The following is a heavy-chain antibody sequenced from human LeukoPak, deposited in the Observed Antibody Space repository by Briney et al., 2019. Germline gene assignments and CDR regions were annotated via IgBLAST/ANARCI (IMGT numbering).Heavy chain of an antibody. Sequence: SQTLSLTCTVSGGSISSGSYYWSWIRQPAGKGLEWIGRIYTSGSTNYNPSLKSRVTISVDTSKNQFSLKLSSVTAADTAVYYCARAPRLVVAGTHFDYWGQGTLVTVSS. D-gene: IGHD6-19*01. J-gene: IGHJ4*02. CDR2: IYTSGST. CDR3: ARAPRLVVAGTHFDY. CDR1: GGSISSGSYY. V-gene: IGHV4-61*02.